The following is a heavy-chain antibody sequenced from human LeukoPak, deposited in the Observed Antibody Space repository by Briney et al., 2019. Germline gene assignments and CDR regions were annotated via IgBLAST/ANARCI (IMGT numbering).Heavy chain of an antibody. Sequence: GGSLRLSCAASGFTFSSYGMHWVRQAPGKGLEWVAVVSYDGSNKYYADSVKGRFTISRVNSKNTLYLQMNSLRAEDTAVYYCARGTGSMNYWGQGTLVTVSS. CDR1: GFTFSSYG. J-gene: IGHJ4*02. CDR3: ARGTGSMNY. CDR2: VSYDGSNK. D-gene: IGHD3/OR15-3a*01. V-gene: IGHV3-30*03.